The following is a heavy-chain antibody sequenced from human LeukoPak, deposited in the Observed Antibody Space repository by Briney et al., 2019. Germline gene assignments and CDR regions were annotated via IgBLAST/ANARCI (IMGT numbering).Heavy chain of an antibody. CDR3: ARTGIAAAGTPNWFDP. D-gene: IGHD6-13*01. J-gene: IGHJ5*02. Sequence: SETLSLTCTVSGGSISSYYWSWIRQPPGKGLEWIGYIYYSGSTYYNPSLKSRVTISVDTSKNQFSLKLSSVTAADTAVYYCARTGIAAAGTPNWFDPWGQGTLVTVSS. CDR1: GGSISSYY. CDR2: IYYSGST. V-gene: IGHV4-59*12.